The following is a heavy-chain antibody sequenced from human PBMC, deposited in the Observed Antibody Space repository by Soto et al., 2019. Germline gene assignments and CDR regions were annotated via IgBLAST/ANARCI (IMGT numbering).Heavy chain of an antibody. CDR3: AKRTRIVVVPAAIVY. D-gene: IGHD2-2*02. J-gene: IGHJ4*02. CDR2: ISGSGGST. CDR1: GFTFSSYA. Sequence: EVQLLESGGGLVQPGGSLRLSCAASGFTFSSYAMSWVRQAPGKGLEWVSAISGSGGSTYYADSVKGRFTISRDNSKNTLDLQMNRLRAEDTAVYYCAKRTRIVVVPAAIVYWGQGTLVTVSS. V-gene: IGHV3-23*01.